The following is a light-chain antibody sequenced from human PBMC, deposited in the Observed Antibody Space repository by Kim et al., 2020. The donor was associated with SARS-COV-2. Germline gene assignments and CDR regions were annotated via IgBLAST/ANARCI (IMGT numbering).Light chain of an antibody. V-gene: IGKV3-20*01. J-gene: IGKJ4*01. Sequence: EIVFTQSPFPLSLSPGERATLSCRASQSVSSSYLAWYQQQPGQAPRLLIYGASSRATGIPDRFSGSGSGTDFTLTISRLEPEDFAVYYCQQYGRSLTFGGGTKLEI. CDR2: GAS. CDR1: QSVSSSY. CDR3: QQYGRSLT.